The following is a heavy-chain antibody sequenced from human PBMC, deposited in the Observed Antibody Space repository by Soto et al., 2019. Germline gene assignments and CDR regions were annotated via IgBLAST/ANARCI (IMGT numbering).Heavy chain of an antibody. Sequence: GASVKVSCKASGGTFSSYTISWVRQAPGQGLEWMGRINPIRGGTKYAQNFQGWVTMTRDTSISTAYMELSRLRSDDTAVYYCARAQSFYFDYWGQGTLVTVSS. CDR3: ARAQSFYFDY. J-gene: IGHJ4*02. V-gene: IGHV1-2*04. CDR1: GGTFSSYT. CDR2: INPIRGGT.